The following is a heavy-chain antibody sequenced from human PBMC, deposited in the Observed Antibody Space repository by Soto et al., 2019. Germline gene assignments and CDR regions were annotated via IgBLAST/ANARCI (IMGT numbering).Heavy chain of an antibody. Sequence: PSETLSLTCTVSGGSISSGGYYWSWIRQHPGKGLEWIGYIYYSGSTYYNPSLKSRVTISVDNSKNTVYLQMSSLRVEDTAVYYCVKGEYYYDSSGYYPFDYWGQGTLVTVSS. V-gene: IGHV4-31*03. D-gene: IGHD3-22*01. CDR3: VKGEYYYDSSGYYPFDY. J-gene: IGHJ4*02. CDR1: GGSISSGGYY. CDR2: IYYSGST.